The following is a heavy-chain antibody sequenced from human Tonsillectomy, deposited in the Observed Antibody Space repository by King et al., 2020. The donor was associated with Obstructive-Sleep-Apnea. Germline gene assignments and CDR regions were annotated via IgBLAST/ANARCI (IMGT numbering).Heavy chain of an antibody. CDR3: SRGGYYYFDY. Sequence: VQLQESGPGLVKPSETLSLTCTVSGGSISTYYWSWIRQPPGKGLEWIGYIYYSGSTNYNPSLKSRVTISVDTSKNQFPLNLSSVTAADTAVYYCSRGGYYYFDYWGQGTLATVSS. D-gene: IGHD3-22*01. J-gene: IGHJ4*02. CDR1: GGSISTYY. CDR2: IYYSGST. V-gene: IGHV4-59*08.